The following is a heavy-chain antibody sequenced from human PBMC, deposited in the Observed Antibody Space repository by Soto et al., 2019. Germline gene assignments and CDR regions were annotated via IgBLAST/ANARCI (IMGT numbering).Heavy chain of an antibody. CDR2: IWYDGSSK. V-gene: IGHV3-33*01. J-gene: IGHJ4*02. D-gene: IGHD3-16*01. Sequence: QVQLVESGGGVVQPGRSLRLSCAASGFTFSSYGMHWVRQAPGKGLERVAVIWYDGSSKYYADSVKGRFTISRDNSKNTLYLQMNSLRAEDTAVYYCARTGMGGYYFDYWGQGTLVTVSS. CDR1: GFTFSSYG. CDR3: ARTGMGGYYFDY.